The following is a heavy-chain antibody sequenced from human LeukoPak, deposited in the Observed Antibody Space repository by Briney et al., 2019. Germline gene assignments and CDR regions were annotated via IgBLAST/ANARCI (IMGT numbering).Heavy chain of an antibody. Sequence: PGGSLRLSCAASGFTFSNYAMIWVRQAPGKGLEWVSSISSTGSYIYYADSVKGRFTISRDNAKNSLYVQMNTLRDDDTAVYYCVRGVGVSRFNYFDPWGQGTLVVVSS. D-gene: IGHD5-24*01. CDR1: GFTFSNYA. CDR3: VRGVGVSRFNYFDP. CDR2: ISSTGSYI. V-gene: IGHV3-21*01. J-gene: IGHJ5*02.